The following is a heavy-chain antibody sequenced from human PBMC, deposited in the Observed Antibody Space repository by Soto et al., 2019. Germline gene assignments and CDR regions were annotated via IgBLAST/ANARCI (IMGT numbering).Heavy chain of an antibody. CDR3: AKAVNGNYYYYGMDV. CDR2: ISGSGGST. J-gene: IGHJ6*02. D-gene: IGHD4-4*01. Sequence: GGSLRLSCAASGFTFSSYAMSWVRQAPGKGLEWVSAISGSGGSTYYADSVKGRFTISRDNSKNTLYLQMNSLRAEDTAVYYCAKAVNGNYYYYGMDVWGQGTTVTVSS. CDR1: GFTFSSYA. V-gene: IGHV3-23*01.